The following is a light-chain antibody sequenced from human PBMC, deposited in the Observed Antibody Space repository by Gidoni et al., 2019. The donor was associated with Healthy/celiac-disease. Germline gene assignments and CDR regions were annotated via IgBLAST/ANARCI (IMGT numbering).Light chain of an antibody. CDR1: QSISSY. J-gene: IGKJ2*01. Sequence: DIQMTQSPSSLSASVGDRVTITCRASQSISSYLNWYQQKPGKAPKLLIYAASSLQSGVPLRFSVSGEGTDFTLTISSLQHEDFATYYCQQRYRPMYTCGQGTKLEIK. V-gene: IGKV1-39*01. CDR3: QQRYRPMYT. CDR2: AAS.